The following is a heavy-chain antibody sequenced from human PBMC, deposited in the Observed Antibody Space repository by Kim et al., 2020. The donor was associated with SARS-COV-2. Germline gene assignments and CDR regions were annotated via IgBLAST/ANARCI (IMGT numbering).Heavy chain of an antibody. J-gene: IGHJ6*03. D-gene: IGHD2-2*02. CDR3: ARVGYCSSTSCYTHYYYMDV. CDR2: MNPNSGNT. V-gene: IGHV1-8*01. Sequence: ASVKVSCKASGYTFTSYDINWVRQATGQGLEWMGWMNPNSGNTGYAQKFQGRVTMTRNTSISTAYMELSSLRSEDTAVYYCARVGYCSSTSCYTHYYYMDVWGKGTTVTVSS. CDR1: GYTFTSYD.